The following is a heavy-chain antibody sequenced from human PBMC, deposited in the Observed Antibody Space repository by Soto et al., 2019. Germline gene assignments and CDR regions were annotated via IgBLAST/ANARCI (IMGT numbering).Heavy chain of an antibody. CDR3: ERVAVAGPRAHY. Sequence: QETLSLTCAFSGDSISSSNWWSWVRKPPGKGLEWIGEIYHSGSTNYNPSLKSRVTISVDKSKNQFSLKLSSVTAADTAVYYCERVAVAGPRAHYWSQGTLDIVSS. CDR1: GDSISSSNW. J-gene: IGHJ4*02. CDR2: IYHSGST. V-gene: IGHV4-4*03. D-gene: IGHD6-19*01.